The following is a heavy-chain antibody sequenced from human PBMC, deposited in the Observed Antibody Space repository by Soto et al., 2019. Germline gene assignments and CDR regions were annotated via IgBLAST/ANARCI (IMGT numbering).Heavy chain of an antibody. V-gene: IGHV3-48*02. CDR2: ISSGSKTI. CDR3: AREDILGVRSFDY. D-gene: IGHD3-9*01. J-gene: IGHJ4*02. CDR1: GFAFSVYS. Sequence: GGSLRLSCAASGFAFSVYSVNWVRHAPGKGLEWVSYISSGSKTIYYAESVKGRFTVSRDNARNSQYLQMNSLRDEDTAVYYCAREDILGVRSFDYWGQGTLVTVSS.